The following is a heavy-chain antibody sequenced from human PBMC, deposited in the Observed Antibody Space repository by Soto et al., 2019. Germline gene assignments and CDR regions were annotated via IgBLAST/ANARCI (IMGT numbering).Heavy chain of an antibody. CDR2: INAYNGNI. Sequence: ASVKVSCKASGYSFTRYGIGWARQAPGQGLEWMGWINAYNGNINYAQNLQGRLTLTTDTSTTTAYMELRSLRSNDTAIYYCAMVDVYVTPSPQDVWGQGTTVTVS. V-gene: IGHV1-18*01. CDR3: AMVDVYVTPSPQDV. CDR1: GYSFTRYG. J-gene: IGHJ6*02. D-gene: IGHD3-16*01.